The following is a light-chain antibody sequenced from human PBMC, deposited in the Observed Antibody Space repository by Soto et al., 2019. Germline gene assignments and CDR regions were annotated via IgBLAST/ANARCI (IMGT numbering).Light chain of an antibody. CDR3: SAYTASSTLV. V-gene: IGLV2-14*01. CDR1: MRDVGAYNL. CDR2: EVR. Sequence: QSALTQPASVSGSAGQSITISCSGTMRDVGAYNLVSWYQQHPGTAPKLIIYEVRNRPSGISSRFSGSRSGNTASLTISGLQSEDEGYYYCSAYTASSTLVFGGGTKVTVL. J-gene: IGLJ3*02.